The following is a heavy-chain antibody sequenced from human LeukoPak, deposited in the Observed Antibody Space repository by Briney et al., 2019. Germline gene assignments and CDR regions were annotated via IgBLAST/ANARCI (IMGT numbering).Heavy chain of an antibody. J-gene: IGHJ4*02. CDR1: GFTFSSYA. V-gene: IGHV3-23*01. Sequence: GGSLRLSCAASGFTFSSYAMSWVRQAPGKGLEWVSAISGSGGSTYYADSVKGRFTISRDNSKNTLYLQMNSLRAEDTAVYYCAKTHGPYYDILTGTYYWGQGTLVTVSS. D-gene: IGHD3-9*01. CDR3: AKTHGPYYDILTGTYY. CDR2: ISGSGGST.